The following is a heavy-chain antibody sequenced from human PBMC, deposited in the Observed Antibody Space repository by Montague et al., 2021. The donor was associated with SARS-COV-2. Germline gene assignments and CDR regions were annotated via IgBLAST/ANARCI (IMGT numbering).Heavy chain of an antibody. Sequence: SLRLSCAASGFTFSTYAMSLFRQASGKGLEWVSAITGSGGGTYYAGSVKGRFTISKDNSKNMLYLQMNSLRAEDTAVYYCAKDQVYSGSYFADWGQGTLVTVSS. J-gene: IGHJ4*02. V-gene: IGHV3-23*01. D-gene: IGHD1-26*01. CDR2: ITGSGGGT. CDR1: GFTFSTYA. CDR3: AKDQVYSGSYFAD.